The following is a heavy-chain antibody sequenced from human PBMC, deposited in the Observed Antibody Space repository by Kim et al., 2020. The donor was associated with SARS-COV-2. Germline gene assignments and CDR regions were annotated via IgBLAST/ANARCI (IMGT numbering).Heavy chain of an antibody. J-gene: IGHJ4*02. D-gene: IGHD3-9*01. CDR3: AKAPNVLRDFDWLLHFDY. V-gene: IGHV3-23*01. Sequence: KDRFTITRDNSKTTLYLQMTSLRAEDTAVYYCAKAPNVLRDFDWLLHFDYWGQGTLVTVSS.